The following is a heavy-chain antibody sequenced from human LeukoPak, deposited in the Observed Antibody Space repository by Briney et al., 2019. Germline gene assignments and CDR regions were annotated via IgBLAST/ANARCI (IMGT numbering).Heavy chain of an antibody. V-gene: IGHV3-48*03. D-gene: IGHD6-6*01. CDR2: ISSSGSTI. Sequence: GGSLRLSCAASGFTFSSYEMNWVRHAPGKGLERVSYISSSGSTIYYADSVKGRFTISRDNAKNSLYLQMNSLRAEDTAVYYCAAARPYYYYGMDVWGQGTTVTVSS. CDR3: AAARPYYYYGMDV. J-gene: IGHJ6*02. CDR1: GFTFSSYE.